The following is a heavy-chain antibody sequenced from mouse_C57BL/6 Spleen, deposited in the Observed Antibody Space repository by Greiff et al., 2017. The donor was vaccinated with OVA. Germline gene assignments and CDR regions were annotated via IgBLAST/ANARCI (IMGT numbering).Heavy chain of an antibody. CDR2: IYPGDGDT. CDR1: GYAFSSYW. J-gene: IGHJ2*01. V-gene: IGHV1-80*01. Sequence: QVQLQQSGAELVKPGASVKISCKASGYAFSSYWMNWVKQRPGKGLEWIGQIYPGDGDTNYNGKFKGKATLTADKSSSTAYMQLSSLTSEDSAVYFCARAQNWDEGKLYYFDYWGQGTTLTVSS. CDR3: ARAQNWDEGKLYYFDY. D-gene: IGHD4-1*01.